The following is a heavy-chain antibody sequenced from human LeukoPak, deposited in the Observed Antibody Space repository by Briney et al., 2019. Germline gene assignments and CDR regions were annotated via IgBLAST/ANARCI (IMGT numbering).Heavy chain of an antibody. CDR2: ISASGDNT. J-gene: IGHJ4*02. Sequence: GGSLRLSCAASGFTFNKYAMTWVRQAPGKWLGWVAVISASGDNTDYADSVKGRFTISRDNSKNTLSLQMNSLRVEDTAVYYCAKVVGTGTTPTDYWGQGTLVTVSS. CDR1: GFTFNKYA. V-gene: IGHV3-23*01. D-gene: IGHD1-1*01. CDR3: AKVVGTGTTPTDY.